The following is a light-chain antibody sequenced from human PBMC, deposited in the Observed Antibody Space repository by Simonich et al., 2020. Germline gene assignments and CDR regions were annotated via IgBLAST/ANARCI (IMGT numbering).Light chain of an antibody. CDR3: QQYNNWPPIT. Sequence: EIVMTQSPATLSVSPGERATLSCRASQSVRSTLAWYQQKPSQAPRLLIYGASTRATGIPSRFSGRGSGTEFTLTISSMQSEDFAVYYCQQYNNWPPITFGQGTRLEIK. CDR2: GAS. CDR1: QSVRST. J-gene: IGKJ5*01. V-gene: IGKV3-15*01.